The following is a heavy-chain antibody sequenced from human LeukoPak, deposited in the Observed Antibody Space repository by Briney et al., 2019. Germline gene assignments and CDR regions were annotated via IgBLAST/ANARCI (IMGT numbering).Heavy chain of an antibody. CDR3: ARTYYYYYYMDV. Sequence: PSETLSLTCTVSGGSISNYYWSWIRQPPGEGLEWIGSIYYSGSTYYNPSLKSRVTISVDTSKNQFSLKLSSVTAADTAVYYCARTYYYYYYMDVWGEGTTVTVSS. CDR1: GGSISNYY. V-gene: IGHV4-59*12. CDR2: IYYSGST. J-gene: IGHJ6*03.